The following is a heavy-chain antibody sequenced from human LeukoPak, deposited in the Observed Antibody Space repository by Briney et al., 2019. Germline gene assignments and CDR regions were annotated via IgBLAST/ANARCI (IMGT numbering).Heavy chain of an antibody. CDR3: ARSRLAVADSYYFDY. V-gene: IGHV1-69*01. CDR2: IIPIFGTA. J-gene: IGHJ4*02. CDR1: GGTFSSYA. D-gene: IGHD6-19*01. Sequence: SVKVSCKASGGTFSSYAISWVRQAPGQGLEWMGGIIPIFGTANYAQKFQGRVTVTADESTSTAYMELSSLRSEDTAVYYCARSRLAVADSYYFDYWGQGTLVTVSS.